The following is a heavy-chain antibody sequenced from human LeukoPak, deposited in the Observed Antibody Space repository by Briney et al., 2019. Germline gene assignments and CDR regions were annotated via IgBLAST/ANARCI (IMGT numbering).Heavy chain of an antibody. J-gene: IGHJ5*02. CDR1: GFTFSSYS. D-gene: IGHD6-13*01. CDR2: ISISSSSI. V-gene: IGHV3-48*01. CDR3: AKDTAGYSSSWEGWFDP. Sequence: QPGGSLRLSCAASGFTFSSYSMTWVRQAPGKGLEWISYISISSSSIYYADSVKGRFTISRDNSKNTLYLQMNSLRAEDTAVYYCAKDTAGYSSSWEGWFDPWGQGTLVTVSS.